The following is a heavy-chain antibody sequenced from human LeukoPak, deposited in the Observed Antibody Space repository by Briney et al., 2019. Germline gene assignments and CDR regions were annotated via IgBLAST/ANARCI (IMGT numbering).Heavy chain of an antibody. Sequence: GGSLRLSCAASGFTVSSSYMSWVRQAPGKGLEWVSVIYRGGSTYYADSVQGRFTISRDNSNNTLYLQVSSLRAEDTAVYYCAKDEIAVAGTYFDYWGQGTLVTVSS. CDR3: AKDEIAVAGTYFDY. CDR2: IYRGGST. CDR1: GFTVSSSY. D-gene: IGHD6-19*01. J-gene: IGHJ4*02. V-gene: IGHV3-66*01.